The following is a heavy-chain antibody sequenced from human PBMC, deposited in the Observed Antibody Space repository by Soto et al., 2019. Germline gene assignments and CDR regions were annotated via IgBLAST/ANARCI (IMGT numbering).Heavy chain of an antibody. J-gene: IGHJ4*02. D-gene: IGHD6-13*01. V-gene: IGHV3-48*02. Sequence: GGSLRLSCAASGFTFSPYGMNWVRQAPGKGLEWVSYISSSGTTEYYADSVKGRFTISRDNAKNSLYLQMNSLRDEDTAVYYCARGGIAATRWAFDYWGQGTLVTVSS. CDR2: ISSSGTTE. CDR1: GFTFSPYG. CDR3: ARGGIAATRWAFDY.